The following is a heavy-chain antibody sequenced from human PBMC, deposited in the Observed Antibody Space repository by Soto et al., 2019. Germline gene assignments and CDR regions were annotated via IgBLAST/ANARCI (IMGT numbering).Heavy chain of an antibody. CDR2: IYHSAST. D-gene: IGHD3-22*01. V-gene: IGHV4-4*02. J-gene: IGHJ3*02. CDR3: SRGQYYYDSPYAFDI. CDR1: GGSISSSNW. Sequence: PSETLSLTCAVSGGSISSSNWWSWVRQPPGKGLEWIGDIYHSASTNYNPSLKSRVTISVDKSKNQFSLKLSSVTAADTAVYYCSRGQYYYDSPYAFDIWGQGTMVTVSS.